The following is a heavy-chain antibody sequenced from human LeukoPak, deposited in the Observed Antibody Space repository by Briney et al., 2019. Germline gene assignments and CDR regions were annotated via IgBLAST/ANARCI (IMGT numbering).Heavy chain of an antibody. CDR2: ISWNSGSI. CDR1: GFTFDDYA. CDR3: AKDMGYGDYVNYFDY. J-gene: IGHJ4*02. Sequence: PGRSLRLSCAASGFTFDDYAMHWVRHAPGKGLEWVSGISWNSGSIGYADSVKGRFTISRDNAKNSLYLQMNSLRAEDTALYYCAKDMGYGDYVNYFDYWGQGTLVTVSS. V-gene: IGHV3-9*01. D-gene: IGHD4-17*01.